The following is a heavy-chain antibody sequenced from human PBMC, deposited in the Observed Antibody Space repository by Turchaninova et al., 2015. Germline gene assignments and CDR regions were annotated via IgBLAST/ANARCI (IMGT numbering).Heavy chain of an antibody. D-gene: IGHD2-15*01. CDR3: AREVCSGGTCFSGFDY. J-gene: IGHJ4*02. CDR1: GGSISISGFS. V-gene: IGHV4-30-2*01. CDR2: IFHGGSI. Sequence: QVQLQESGSGLVKPSQTLSLTCAVSGGSISISGFSWSWIRQPPGKGLEWIGYIFHGGSIFYTPSLKSRVTILADRSKNQFSLNMTSVTAADTAVYYCAREVCSGGTCFSGFDYWGQGILVSVSS.